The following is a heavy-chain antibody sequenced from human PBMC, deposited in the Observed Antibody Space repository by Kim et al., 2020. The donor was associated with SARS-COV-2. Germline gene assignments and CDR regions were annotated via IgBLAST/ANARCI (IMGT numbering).Heavy chain of an antibody. CDR1: GFTFSSYS. D-gene: IGHD6-13*01. Sequence: GGSLRLSCAASGFTFSSYSMNWVRQAPGKGLEWVSYISSSSSTIYYADSVKGRFTISRDNAKNSLYLQMNSLRAEDTAVYYCASIAAAAPYYYGMDVWGQGTTVTVSS. V-gene: IGHV3-48*04. J-gene: IGHJ6*02. CDR2: ISSSSSTI. CDR3: ASIAAAAPYYYGMDV.